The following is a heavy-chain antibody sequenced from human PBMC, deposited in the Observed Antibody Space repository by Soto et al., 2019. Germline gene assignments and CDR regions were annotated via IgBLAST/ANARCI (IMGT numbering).Heavy chain of an antibody. CDR1: GFTFSSYS. CDR3: ARDRTQTHWFDP. D-gene: IGHD1-7*01. V-gene: IGHV3-21*01. Sequence: GSLRLSCAASGFTFSSYSMNWVRQAPGKGLEWVSSISSSSSYIYYADSVKGRFTISRDNAKNSLYLQMNSLRAEDTAVYYCARDRTQTHWFDPWGQGTLVTVSS. CDR2: ISSSSSYI. J-gene: IGHJ5*02.